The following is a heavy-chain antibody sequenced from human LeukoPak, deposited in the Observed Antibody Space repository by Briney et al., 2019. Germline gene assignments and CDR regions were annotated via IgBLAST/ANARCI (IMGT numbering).Heavy chain of an antibody. CDR3: ARGAMDV. V-gene: IGHV3-64*01. Sequence: GGSLRLSCAASGFTFSTYAMDWVRQAPGKGLEYVSTINTNGDITFYANSVKGRFTISRDNSKNTLNLQMGSLRGEDMAVYYCARGAMDVWGQGTTVTVSS. CDR2: INTNGDIT. J-gene: IGHJ6*02. CDR1: GFTFSTYA.